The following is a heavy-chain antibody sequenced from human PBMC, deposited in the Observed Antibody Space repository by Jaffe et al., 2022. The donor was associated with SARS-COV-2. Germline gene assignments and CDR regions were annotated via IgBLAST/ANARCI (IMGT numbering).Heavy chain of an antibody. D-gene: IGHD3-22*01. CDR2: IKSDGRSA. J-gene: IGHJ5*02. CDR3: ARVGGDSGDYVIWLDP. V-gene: IGHV3-74*01. Sequence: EVQLVESGGGLVQAGGSLRLSCAASGFTFSNYWMHWVRQAPGKGLVWVSRIKSDGRSATYADSVKGRFTISRDNAKNTLYLQMNSLRAEDTAVYYCARVGGDSGDYVIWLDPWGQGTLVTVSS. CDR1: GFTFSNYW.